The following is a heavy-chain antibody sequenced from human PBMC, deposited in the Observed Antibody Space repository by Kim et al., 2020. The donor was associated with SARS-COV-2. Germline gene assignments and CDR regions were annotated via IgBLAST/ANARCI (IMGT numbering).Heavy chain of an antibody. V-gene: IGHV4-59*13. J-gene: IGHJ6*02. CDR3: ARDIDITMVRGVMYSMDV. D-gene: IGHD3-10*01. CDR1: GGSISSYY. CDR2: IYYSGST. Sequence: SETLSLTCTASGGSISSYYWSWIRQPPGKGLEWIGYIYYSGSTNYNPSLKSRVTISVDTSKNQFALKLSSVTAADTAVYYCARDIDITMVRGVMYSMDVGGHRTTVNVS.